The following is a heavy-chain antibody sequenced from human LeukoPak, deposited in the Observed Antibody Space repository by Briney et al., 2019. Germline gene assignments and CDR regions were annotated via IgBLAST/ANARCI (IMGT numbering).Heavy chain of an antibody. J-gene: IGHJ3*02. CDR3: ASEQRGGAFDI. V-gene: IGHV3-21*01. D-gene: IGHD3-16*01. Sequence: GGSLGLSCAASGFTFSSYSMNWVRQAPGKGLEWVSSISSSSSYIYYADSVKGRFTISRDNAKNSLYLQMNSLRAEDTAVYYCASEQRGGAFDIWGQGTMVTVFS. CDR2: ISSSSSYI. CDR1: GFTFSSYS.